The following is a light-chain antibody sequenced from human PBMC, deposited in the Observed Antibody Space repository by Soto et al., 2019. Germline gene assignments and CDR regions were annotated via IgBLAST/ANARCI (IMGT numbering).Light chain of an antibody. V-gene: IGKV3-15*01. CDR3: QQYDNWPYT. Sequence: EIVMTQSPATLSVSPGERVTLSCRASQSVSSRLAWYHQKPGEAPRLLIYDASTRSTGLPARFGGSGSGTEVTLTISSLQSEDFAVYYCQQYDNWPYTFGQGTKLEIK. CDR2: DAS. CDR1: QSVSSR. J-gene: IGKJ2*01.